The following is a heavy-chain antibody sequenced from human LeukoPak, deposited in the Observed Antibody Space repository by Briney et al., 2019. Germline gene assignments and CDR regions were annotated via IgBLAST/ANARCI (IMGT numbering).Heavy chain of an antibody. CDR1: GGSFSGYY. Sequence: PSETLSLTCAVYGGSFSGYYWSWIRQPPGKGLEWIGEINHSGSTNYNPSLKSRVTISADTSKNQFSLKLSSVTAADTAVYYCARVRYSSGWLDYWGQGTLVTVSS. D-gene: IGHD6-19*01. CDR3: ARVRYSSGWLDY. J-gene: IGHJ4*02. CDR2: INHSGST. V-gene: IGHV4-34*01.